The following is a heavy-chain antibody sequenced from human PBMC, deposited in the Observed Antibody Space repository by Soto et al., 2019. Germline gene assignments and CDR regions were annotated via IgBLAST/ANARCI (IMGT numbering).Heavy chain of an antibody. CDR1: GGSINTSSYY. D-gene: IGHD6-13*01. Sequence: PSETLSLTCNVSGGSINTSSYYWGWIRQPPGKGLEWIGSIYYSGSAYYNTSLKSRATISLDTSKNQLSLKLSSVTAADTAVYYCARRRSAGDFHYWGQGNLVTVS. CDR2: IYYSGSA. CDR3: ARRRSAGDFHY. J-gene: IGHJ4*02. V-gene: IGHV4-39*01.